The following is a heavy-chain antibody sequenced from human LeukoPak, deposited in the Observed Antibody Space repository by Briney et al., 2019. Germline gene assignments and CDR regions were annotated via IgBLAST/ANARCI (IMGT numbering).Heavy chain of an antibody. CDR2: MSGRGGRT. Sequence: GGSLRLSCVASGFRFDSFAMSWVRQAPGKGLEWVSSMSGRGGRTFFAESLKGRISISRDDSKNTLNLHMNSLRDDDTAVYYCAKDEDTYAYRRFYSWGQGTLVTVSS. D-gene: IGHD3-16*01. J-gene: IGHJ4*02. CDR3: AKDEDTYAYRRFYS. CDR1: GFRFDSFA. V-gene: IGHV3-23*01.